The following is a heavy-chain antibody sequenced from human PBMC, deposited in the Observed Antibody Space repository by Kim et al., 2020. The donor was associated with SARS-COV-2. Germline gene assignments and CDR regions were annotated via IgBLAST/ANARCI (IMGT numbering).Heavy chain of an antibody. V-gene: IGHV4-39*01. Sequence: SETLSFTCTVSGDSISRSSNYWGWIRQPPGKGLEWIGSINYSGNTYYNPSLKSRVTISVDTSKNQFSLKMRSVTAADTAVYYCARLVSENSAVEYWGQGTLVTVSS. CDR1: GDSISRSSNY. CDR2: INYSGNT. J-gene: IGHJ4*02. CDR3: ARLVSENSAVEY.